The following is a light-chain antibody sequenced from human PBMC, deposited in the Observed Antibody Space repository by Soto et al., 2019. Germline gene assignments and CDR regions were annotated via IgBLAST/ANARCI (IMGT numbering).Light chain of an antibody. Sequence: QSALTQPPSASGSPGQSVTISCTGTSSDIGAYIYVSWYQQHPGKTPKLMISEVSRRPSGVPERFAGSKSGSTASLTVSGLQADDEAHYYCSSYAGSNNFVCGTGTKVTVL. V-gene: IGLV2-8*01. CDR3: SSYAGSNNFV. CDR1: SSDIGAYIY. J-gene: IGLJ1*01. CDR2: EVS.